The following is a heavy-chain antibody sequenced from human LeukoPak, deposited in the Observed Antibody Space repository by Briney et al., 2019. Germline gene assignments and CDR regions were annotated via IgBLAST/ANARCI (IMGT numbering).Heavy chain of an antibody. CDR2: MNPNSGAT. CDR1: GYIFTSYD. Sequence: ASVKVSCKASGYIFTSYDINWVRQATGQGLEWLGWMNPNSGATGYAQKFQGRVTMTRDTSISTAYMELSSLRFEDTAVYYCAGNISETGTFEYWGQGTLVTVSS. J-gene: IGHJ4*02. CDR3: AGNISETGTFEY. V-gene: IGHV1-8*01.